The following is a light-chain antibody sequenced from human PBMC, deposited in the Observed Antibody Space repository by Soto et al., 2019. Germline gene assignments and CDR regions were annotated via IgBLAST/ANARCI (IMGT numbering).Light chain of an antibody. Sequence: ETLMTQSPATLSVSPGERATLSCRASQSVNNNLAWYQQKLGQAPRVLIYGASTRATGIPARFTGSGSGTDFSLTIRRLEPDDFAVYYCQQRSNWPPVFGGGTKVDIK. V-gene: IGKV3-15*01. J-gene: IGKJ4*01. CDR2: GAS. CDR1: QSVNNN. CDR3: QQRSNWPPV.